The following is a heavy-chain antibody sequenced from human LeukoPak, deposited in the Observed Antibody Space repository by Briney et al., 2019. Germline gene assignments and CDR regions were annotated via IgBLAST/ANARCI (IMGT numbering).Heavy chain of an antibody. CDR3: AKPITMVRGVIFGAFDI. Sequence: PGGSLRLSCAASGFTFSSYGMHWVRQAPGKGLEWVAFIRYDGSNKYYADSVKGRFTISRDNSKNTLYLQMNSLRAEDTAVYYCAKPITMVRGVIFGAFDIWGQGTMVTVSS. V-gene: IGHV3-30*02. D-gene: IGHD3-10*01. CDR2: IRYDGSNK. CDR1: GFTFSSYG. J-gene: IGHJ3*02.